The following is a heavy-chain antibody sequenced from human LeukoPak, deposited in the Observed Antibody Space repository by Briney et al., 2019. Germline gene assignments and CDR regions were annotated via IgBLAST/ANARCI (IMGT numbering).Heavy chain of an antibody. Sequence: HGSSVNVSLNVSEYLPPELSLHRVPPSPVKLSDSTGGFAPEDGETIYAHKFQGRVTMTEDTSTDTAYMELSGLRSEDTAVYYCATSNITMVRGPPFTWFDPWGQGTLVTVSS. CDR3: ATSNITMVRGPPFTWFDP. V-gene: IGHV1-24*01. CDR1: EYLPPELS. CDR2: FAPEDGET. D-gene: IGHD3-10*01. J-gene: IGHJ5*02.